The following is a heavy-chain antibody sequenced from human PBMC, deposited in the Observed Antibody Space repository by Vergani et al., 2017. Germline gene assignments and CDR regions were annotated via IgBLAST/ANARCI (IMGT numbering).Heavy chain of an antibody. V-gene: IGHV4-31*03. J-gene: IGHJ4*02. CDR1: GASISSGGYY. D-gene: IGHD6-13*01. CDR2: ISSSGTT. Sequence: QVQLQESGPGLVKPSQTLSLTCTVSGASISSGGYYWNWIRQFPGRGLEWIGYISSSGTTYYNPSLKSRISISGDTSKNQFSLTLSSVNATDTAVYYCARGSRAAGYSGPDSWGQGTRVTVSS. CDR3: ARGSRAAGYSGPDS.